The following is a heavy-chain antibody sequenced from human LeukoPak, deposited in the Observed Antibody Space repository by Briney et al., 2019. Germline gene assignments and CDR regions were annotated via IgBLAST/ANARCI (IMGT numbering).Heavy chain of an antibody. D-gene: IGHD3-22*01. J-gene: IGHJ6*02. CDR1: GYTFTSYG. V-gene: IGHV1-18*01. CDR2: ISAYNGNT. Sequence: VASVKVSCKASGYTFTSYGISWVRQAPGQGLEWMGWISAYNGNTNYAQKLQGRVTMTTDTSTSTAYMELRSLRSDDTAVYYCARSVYYDSSGRYGMDVWGQGTTVTVSS. CDR3: ARSVYYDSSGRYGMDV.